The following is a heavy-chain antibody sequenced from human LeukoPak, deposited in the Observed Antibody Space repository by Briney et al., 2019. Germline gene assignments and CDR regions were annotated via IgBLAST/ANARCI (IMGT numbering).Heavy chain of an antibody. Sequence: GSLRLSCAASGFTFSSYAMHWVRQAPGKGLEWIGEIYHSGSTNYNPSLKSRVTISVDKSKNQFSLKLSSVTAADTAVYYCATGTTVTLYFDYWGQGTLVTVSS. CDR3: ATGTTVTLYFDY. J-gene: IGHJ4*02. CDR2: IYHSGST. CDR1: GFTFSSYA. V-gene: IGHV4-4*02. D-gene: IGHD4-17*01.